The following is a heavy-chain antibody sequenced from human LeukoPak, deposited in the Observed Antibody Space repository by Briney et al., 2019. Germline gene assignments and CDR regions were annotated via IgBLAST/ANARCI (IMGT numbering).Heavy chain of an antibody. CDR1: GGSFSGYY. Sequence: SETLSLTCAVYGGSFSGYYWSWIRQPPGKGLEWIGEINHSGSTNYNPSLKSRVTISVDTSKNQFSLKLSSVTAADTAVYYCARGRYGSGSYSKPRWFDPWGQGTLVTVSS. CDR2: INHSGST. CDR3: ARGRYGSGSYSKPRWFDP. D-gene: IGHD3-10*01. J-gene: IGHJ5*02. V-gene: IGHV4-34*01.